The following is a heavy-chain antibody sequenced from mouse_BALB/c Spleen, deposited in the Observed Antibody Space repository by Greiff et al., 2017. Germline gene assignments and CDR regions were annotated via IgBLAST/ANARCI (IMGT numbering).Heavy chain of an antibody. CDR3: ARDSLITTVVEGYFDY. D-gene: IGHD1-1*01. CDR1: GFTFSSFG. J-gene: IGHJ2*01. CDR2: ISSGSSTI. Sequence: EVKLVESGGGLVQPGGSRKLSCAASGFTFSSFGMHWVRQAPEKGLEWVAYISSGSSTIYYADTVKGRFTISRDNPKNTLFLQMTSLRSEDTAMYYCARDSLITTVVEGYFDYWGQGTTLTVSS. V-gene: IGHV5-17*02.